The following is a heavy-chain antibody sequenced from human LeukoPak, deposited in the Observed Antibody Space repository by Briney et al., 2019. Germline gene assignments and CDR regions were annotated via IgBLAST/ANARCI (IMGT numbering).Heavy chain of an antibody. CDR2: IYYSGST. Sequence: PSETLSLTCTVSGGSISSYYWSWIRQPPGKGLEWIGYIYYSGSTNYNPSLKSRVTISVDTSKNQFSLKLSSVAAADTAVYYCARVGITISDWGQGTLVTVSS. CDR1: GGSISSYY. D-gene: IGHD3-9*01. CDR3: ARVGITISD. V-gene: IGHV4-59*01. J-gene: IGHJ4*02.